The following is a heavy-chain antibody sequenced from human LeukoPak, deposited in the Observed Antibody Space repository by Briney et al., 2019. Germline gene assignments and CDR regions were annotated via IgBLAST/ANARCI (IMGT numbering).Heavy chain of an antibody. CDR3: ARSRVGGYSYAQVYFFDY. D-gene: IGHD5-18*01. Sequence: SVKVSCKASGGTFSSYAISWVRQAPGQGLEWMGGIIPIFGTANYAQKFQGRVTITADESTSTAYLELGSLRYADTAVYYCARSRVGGYSYAQVYFFDYWGQGTLVTVSS. CDR1: GGTFSSYA. J-gene: IGHJ4*02. CDR2: IIPIFGTA. V-gene: IGHV1-69*01.